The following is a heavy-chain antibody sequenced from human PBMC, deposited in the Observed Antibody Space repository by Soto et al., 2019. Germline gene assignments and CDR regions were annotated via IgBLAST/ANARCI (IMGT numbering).Heavy chain of an antibody. CDR2: ISGTGGGT. J-gene: IGHJ2*01. D-gene: IGHD2-21*01. V-gene: IGHV3-23*01. CDR3: AKDVANWYFDL. Sequence: EEQLLESGGGLVQPGGSLRLSCVASGFTFSSQAMSWVRQVPGKGLEWVSVISGTGGGTYYADSMQGRFTISRDNSQNTLYLQMNSLKAEDTATYYCAKDVANWYFDLWGRGTLVTVSS. CDR1: GFTFSSQA.